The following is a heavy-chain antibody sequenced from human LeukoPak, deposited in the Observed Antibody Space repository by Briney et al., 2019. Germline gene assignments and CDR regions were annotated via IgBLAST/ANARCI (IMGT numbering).Heavy chain of an antibody. V-gene: IGHV1-2*02. CDR1: GCTFTGYY. D-gene: IGHD1-14*01. CDR2: INPNSGGT. J-gene: IGHJ1*01. CDR3: ARWGNRGEIQH. Sequence: AASVKVSCKASGCTFTGYYMHWVRQAPGQGLEWMGWINPNSGGTNYAQKFQGRVTTTRDTSISTAYMELSRLRSDDTAVYYCARWGNRGEIQHWGQGTLVTVSS.